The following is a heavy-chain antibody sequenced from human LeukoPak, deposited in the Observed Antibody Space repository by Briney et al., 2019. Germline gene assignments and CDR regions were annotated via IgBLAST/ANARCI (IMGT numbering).Heavy chain of an antibody. J-gene: IGHJ5*02. CDR1: GFTFSSYS. Sequence: GGSLRLPCAASGFTFSSYSMNWVRQAPGKGLEWVSSISSSSSCIYYADSVKGRFTISRDNAKNSLYLQMNSLRAEDTAVYYCAGGYSYGYSWFDPWGQGTLVTVSS. D-gene: IGHD5-18*01. CDR2: ISSSSSCI. CDR3: AGGYSYGYSWFDP. V-gene: IGHV3-21*01.